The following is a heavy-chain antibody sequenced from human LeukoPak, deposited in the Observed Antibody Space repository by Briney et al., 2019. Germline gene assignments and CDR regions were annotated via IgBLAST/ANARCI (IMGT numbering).Heavy chain of an antibody. CDR3: ARRGALWFFR. CDR2: INHSGST. V-gene: IGHV4-34*01. Sequence: SETLSLTCAVYGGSFSGYYWSWIRQPPGKGLEWIGEINHSGSTNHNPSLKSRVTISVDTSKNQFSLKLSSVTAADTAVYYCARRGALWFFRWGQGTLVTVSS. J-gene: IGHJ4*02. D-gene: IGHD3-10*01. CDR1: GGSFSGYY.